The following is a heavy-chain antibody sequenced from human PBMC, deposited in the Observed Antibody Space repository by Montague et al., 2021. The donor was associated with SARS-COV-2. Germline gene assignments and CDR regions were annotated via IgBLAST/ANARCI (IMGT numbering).Heavy chain of an antibody. CDR2: INPADSQT. CDR3: ARSQHCGSDCYFAY. J-gene: IGHJ4*02. Sequence: QSGAEVKTSGESLRISCRGSGYDFTRFWISWVRQMPGKGLEWMGSINPADSQTNYSPSFQGQVTISVDKSITTAYLQWSSLKPSDTAIYYCARSQHCGSDCYFAYWGQGSLVTVSS. V-gene: IGHV5-10-1*01. D-gene: IGHD2-21*02. CDR1: GYDFTRFW.